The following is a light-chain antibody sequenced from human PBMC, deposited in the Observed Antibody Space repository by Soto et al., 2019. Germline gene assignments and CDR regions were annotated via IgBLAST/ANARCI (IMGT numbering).Light chain of an antibody. J-gene: IGKJ5*01. CDR3: QQYDDLPIT. CDR1: QDIDKF. V-gene: IGKV1-33*01. CDR2: DAS. Sequence: DIQMTPSPSSLSASVVDRVTITCQASQDIDKFLNWYQQKPGKPPKLLIDDASNLATGVPSRFSGRGSGTDFTFTISSLQPEDVATYYCQQYDDLPITFGQGTRLEIK.